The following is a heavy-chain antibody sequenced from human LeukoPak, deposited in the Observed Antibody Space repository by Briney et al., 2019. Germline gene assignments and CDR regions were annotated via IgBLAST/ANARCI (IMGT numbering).Heavy chain of an antibody. J-gene: IGHJ3*02. CDR1: GFTVSSNY. D-gene: IGHD2-15*01. CDR2: IYSGGSI. CDR3: ARDLPCSGGSCSDAFDI. V-gene: IGHV3-53*01. Sequence: GGSLRLSCAASGFTVSSNYMSWVRQAPGKGLEWVSVIYSGGSIHYADSAKGRFTISRDNSKNTLYLQMNSLRAEDTAVYYCARDLPCSGGSCSDAFDIWGQRTMGTLSS.